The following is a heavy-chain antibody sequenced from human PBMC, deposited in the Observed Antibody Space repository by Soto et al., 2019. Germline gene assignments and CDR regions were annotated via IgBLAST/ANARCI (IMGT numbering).Heavy chain of an antibody. V-gene: IGHV1-69*02. D-gene: IGHD6-19*01. CDR1: GGTFSSYT. CDR2: IIPILGIA. CDR3: AGSPGIAVAGPLSYGMDV. J-gene: IGHJ6*02. Sequence: QVQLVQSGAEVKKPGSSVKVSCKASGGTFSSYTISWVRQAPGQGLEWMGRIIPILGIANYAQKFQGRVTITADKHKRHAYMELSSLGSEDTAVYYCAGSPGIAVAGPLSYGMDVWGQGTTVTVSS.